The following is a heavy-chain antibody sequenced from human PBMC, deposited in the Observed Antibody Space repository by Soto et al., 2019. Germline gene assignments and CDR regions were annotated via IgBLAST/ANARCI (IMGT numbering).Heavy chain of an antibody. J-gene: IGHJ4*02. CDR2: IKDDGSEI. V-gene: IGHV3-7*03. CDR1: GFDVMSYW. D-gene: IGHD3-16*01. Sequence: GGSLRLSCAVSGFDVMSYWMSWVRQAPGKGLERVASIKDDGSEIYYLQSVRGRFTISRDSAGNALHLAMNYMSASDTAIYYCTKGATSPFDSWGQGTRVTVSS. CDR3: TKGATSPFDS.